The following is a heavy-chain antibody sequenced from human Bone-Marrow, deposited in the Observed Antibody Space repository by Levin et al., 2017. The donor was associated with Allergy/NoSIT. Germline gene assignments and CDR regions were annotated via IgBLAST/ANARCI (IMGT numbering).Heavy chain of an antibody. Sequence: SVKVSCKASGVTFDTHTITWVRQAPGQGLEWMGRLIPSVGIINYAENFRGRVTITADKSTATVYMELSSLRSEDTAVYYCAGVAYCGGDCYWASYAFDVWGQGTMVTVSS. CDR1: GVTFDTHT. D-gene: IGHD2-21*02. CDR3: AGVAYCGGDCYWASYAFDV. CDR2: LIPSVGII. J-gene: IGHJ3*01. V-gene: IGHV1-69*02.